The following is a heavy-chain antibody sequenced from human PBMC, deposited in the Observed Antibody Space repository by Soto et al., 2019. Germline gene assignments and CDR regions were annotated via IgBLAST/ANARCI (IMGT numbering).Heavy chain of an antibody. J-gene: IGHJ1*01. D-gene: IGHD4-17*01. V-gene: IGHV3-23*01. CDR2: ISGSGGST. Sequence: EVQLLESGGGLVQPGGSLRLSCAASGFTFSSYAMSWVRQAPGKGLEWVSAISGSGGSTYYADSVKGRFTISRDNSKNTLYLQMNSLRAEDTAVYYCAKDRLNTDDYAFPYPYSPEYFQHWGQGTLVTVSS. CDR1: GFTFSSYA. CDR3: AKDRLNTDDYAFPYPYSPEYFQH.